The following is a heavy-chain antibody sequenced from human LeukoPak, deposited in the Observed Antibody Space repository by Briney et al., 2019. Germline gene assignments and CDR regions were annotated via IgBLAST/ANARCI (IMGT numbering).Heavy chain of an antibody. CDR3: ARPSINDYGDFGY. CDR2: ISGTSRSTYI. V-gene: IGHV3-21*01. CDR1: RSTFSTYN. J-gene: IGHJ4*02. D-gene: IGHD4-17*01. Sequence: PGRSLRLSCAASRSTFSTYNMHWVGQALGKGLEWVSSISGTSRSTYIYYADSVKGRFTISRDNAENSLYLQMNSLRAEDTAVYYCARPSINDYGDFGYWGQGTLVTVSS.